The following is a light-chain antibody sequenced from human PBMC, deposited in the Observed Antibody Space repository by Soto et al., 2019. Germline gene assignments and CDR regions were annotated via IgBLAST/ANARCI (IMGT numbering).Light chain of an antibody. CDR2: GAS. CDR1: QSVSSN. Sequence: EIVITQSPALLSVSPAERATLSCRASQSVSSNLAWYQQKPGQAPRLLIYGASTRATGIPARFSGSGSGTEFTLTISSLQSEDFATYYCLLDFRYFWAFGQGTKVDI. V-gene: IGKV3-15*01. J-gene: IGKJ1*01. CDR3: LLDFRYFWA.